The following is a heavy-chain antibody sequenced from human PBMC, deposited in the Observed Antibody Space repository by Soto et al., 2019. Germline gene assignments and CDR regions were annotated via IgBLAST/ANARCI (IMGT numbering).Heavy chain of an antibody. J-gene: IGHJ6*02. V-gene: IGHV4-31*03. CDR2: IYYSGST. CDR1: GGSISSGGYY. Sequence: SETLSLTCTVSGGSISSGGYYWSWIRQHPGKGLEWIGYIYYSGSTYYNPSLKSRVTISVDTSKNQFSLKLSSVTAADTAVYYCARDRRVTIFGVVEKYYYYGMDVWGQGTTVTVS. D-gene: IGHD3-3*01. CDR3: ARDRRVTIFGVVEKYYYYGMDV.